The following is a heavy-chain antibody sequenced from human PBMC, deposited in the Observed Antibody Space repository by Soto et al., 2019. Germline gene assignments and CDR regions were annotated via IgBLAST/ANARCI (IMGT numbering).Heavy chain of an antibody. V-gene: IGHV4-59*01. Sequence: PSETLSLTCTVSGGSISSYYWSWIRQPPGKGLEWIGYIYYSGSTNYNPSLKSRVTISVDTSKNQFSLKLSSVTAADTAVYYCARSVGYCSSTSCYAGFDYWGQGTLVTVSS. CDR3: ARSVGYCSSTSCYAGFDY. CDR1: GGSISSYY. CDR2: IYYSGST. J-gene: IGHJ4*02. D-gene: IGHD2-2*01.